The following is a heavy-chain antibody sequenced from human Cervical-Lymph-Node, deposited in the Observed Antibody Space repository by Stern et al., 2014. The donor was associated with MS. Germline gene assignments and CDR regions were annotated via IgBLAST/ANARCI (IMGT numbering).Heavy chain of an antibody. V-gene: IGHV1-69*06. CDR3: ARGGGLVGYFDY. Sequence: VQLEESGAAVKKPASSVKVSCKASGDTFSSYAINWVRQVPGQGLERMGGITPVFGTTNYAQKFQGRVTITADKSTNTAYMELMTLRSEDTAVYYCARGGGLVGYFDYWGQGTLVSVSS. D-gene: IGHD1-26*01. J-gene: IGHJ4*02. CDR1: GDTFSSYA. CDR2: ITPVFGTT.